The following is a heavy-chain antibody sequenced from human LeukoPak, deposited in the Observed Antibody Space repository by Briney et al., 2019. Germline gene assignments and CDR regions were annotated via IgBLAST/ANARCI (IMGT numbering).Heavy chain of an antibody. CDR2: IKSKTDGGTT. J-gene: IGHJ4*02. CDR3: TTDFSYYDILTGYPIDY. V-gene: IGHV3-15*01. D-gene: IGHD3-9*01. CDR1: GFTFSNAW. Sequence: GGSLRLSCAASGFTFSNAWMSWVRQAPGKGLEWVGHIKSKTDGGTTDYAAPVKGRFTISRDDSKNTLYLQMNSLKTEDTAVYYCTTDFSYYDILTGYPIDYWGQGTLVTVSS.